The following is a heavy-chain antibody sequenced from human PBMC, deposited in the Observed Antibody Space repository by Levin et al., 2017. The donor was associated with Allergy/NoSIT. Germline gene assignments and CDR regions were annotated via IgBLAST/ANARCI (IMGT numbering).Heavy chain of an antibody. CDR2: ISSSSSYT. V-gene: IGHV3-11*05. CDR3: ARAHALWFGELSLGGMDV. J-gene: IGHJ6*02. Sequence: GGSLRLSCAASGFTFSDYYVTWIRQAPGKGLEWVSYISSSSSYTNYADSVKGRFTISRDSAKKSVYLQMTSLRAEDTAVYYGARAHALWFGELSLGGMDVWGQGTTVTVSS. CDR1: GFTFSDYY. D-gene: IGHD3-10*01.